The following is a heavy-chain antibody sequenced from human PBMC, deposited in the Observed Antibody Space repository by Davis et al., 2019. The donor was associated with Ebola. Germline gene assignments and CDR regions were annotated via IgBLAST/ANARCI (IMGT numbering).Heavy chain of an antibody. CDR1: GFTFSSYS. V-gene: IGHV3-53*01. CDR3: ARVDNWNYYGLDY. D-gene: IGHD1-7*01. Sequence: PGGSLRLSCAASGFTFSSYSMNWVRQAPGKGLEWVSVIYSGGSTYYADSVKGRFTISRDNSKNTLYLQMNSLRAEDTAVYYCARVDNWNYYGLDYWGQGTLVTVSS. J-gene: IGHJ4*02. CDR2: IYSGGST.